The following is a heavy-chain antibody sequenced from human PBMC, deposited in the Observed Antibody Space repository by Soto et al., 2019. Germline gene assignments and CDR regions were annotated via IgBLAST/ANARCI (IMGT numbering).Heavy chain of an antibody. CDR1: GGTFSSYT. CDR3: ASERAAAGGGLLQNYYYYYGMDV. Sequence: SVKVSCKASGGTFSSYTISWVRQAPGQGLEWMGRIIPILGIANYAQKFQGRVTITADKSTSTAYMELSSLRSEDTAVYYCASERAAAGGGLLQNYYYYYGMDVWGQ. J-gene: IGHJ6*02. CDR2: IIPILGIA. V-gene: IGHV1-69*02. D-gene: IGHD6-13*01.